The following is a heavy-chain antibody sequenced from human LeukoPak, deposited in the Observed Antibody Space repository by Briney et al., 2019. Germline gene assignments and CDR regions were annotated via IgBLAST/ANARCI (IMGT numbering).Heavy chain of an antibody. V-gene: IGHV1-69*13. CDR2: IIPIFGTA. CDR3: ARDNSGWYGVASS. D-gene: IGHD6-19*01. J-gene: IGHJ5*02. Sequence: SVKVSCKASGGTFSSYAISWVRQAPGQGLEWMGGIIPIFGTANYAQKFQGRVTITADESTSTAYMELSSLRAEDTAVYYCARDNSGWYGVASSWGQGTLVIVSS. CDR1: GGTFSSYA.